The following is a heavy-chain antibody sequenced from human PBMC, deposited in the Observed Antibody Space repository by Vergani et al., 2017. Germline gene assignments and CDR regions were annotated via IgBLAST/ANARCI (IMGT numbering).Heavy chain of an antibody. D-gene: IGHD3-22*01. CDR2: ISWNSGSI. J-gene: IGHJ4*02. CDR1: GFTFDDYA. Sequence: EVQLVESGGGLVQPGRSLRLSCAASGFTFDDYAMHWVRQAPGKGLEWVSGISWNSGSIGYADSVKGRFTISRDNAKNSLYLQMNSLRAEDTAVYYCARVSYDSSGYYNTEYYFDYWGQGTLVTVSS. CDR3: ARVSYDSSGYYNTEYYFDY. V-gene: IGHV3-9*01.